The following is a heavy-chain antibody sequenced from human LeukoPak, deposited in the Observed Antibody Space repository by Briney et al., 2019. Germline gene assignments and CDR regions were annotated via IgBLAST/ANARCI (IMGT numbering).Heavy chain of an antibody. CDR3: ARIAGYCSITSCYAFDI. Sequence: GESLKISCKGSGYSFTSYWIGWVRQMPGKGLGWMGIIYPGDSDTRHSPSFQGQVTISDDKSISTAYLHWSSLKASDTAMYYCARIAGYCSITSCYAFDIWGQGTMVTVSS. D-gene: IGHD2-2*01. J-gene: IGHJ3*02. CDR1: GYSFTSYW. CDR2: IYPGDSDT. V-gene: IGHV5-51*01.